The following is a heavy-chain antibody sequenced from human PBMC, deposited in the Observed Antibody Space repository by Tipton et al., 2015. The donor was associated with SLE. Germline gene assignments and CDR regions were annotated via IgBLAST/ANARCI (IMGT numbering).Heavy chain of an antibody. V-gene: IGHV4-39*01. Sequence: TLSLTCTVSGGSIRGSPYYWAWIRQSPGNGLEWIGNVYYNGDTFNNPSLNSRPVISVDTSKNQFSLKLSSVTAADTAVYYCAGSSYGDFDWFGWFDPWGQGTLVTVSS. D-gene: IGHD3-9*01. CDR2: VYYNGDT. CDR3: AGSSYGDFDWFGWFDP. CDR1: GGSIRGSPYY. J-gene: IGHJ5*02.